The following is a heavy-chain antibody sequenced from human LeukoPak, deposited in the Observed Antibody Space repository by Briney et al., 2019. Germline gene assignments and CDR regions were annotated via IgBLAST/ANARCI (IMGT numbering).Heavy chain of an antibody. CDR2: IYYSGST. D-gene: IGHD3-16*01. CDR3: AFGAGPFGWFHP. V-gene: IGHV4-39*07. J-gene: IGHJ5*02. Sequence: SETLSLTCTVSGGSISSSSYYWGWIRQPPGKGLEWIGSIYYSGSTYYNPSLKSRVTISVDTSKNQFSLKLNSVTAADTALYYCAFGAGPFGWFHPWGQGTLVTVSS. CDR1: GGSISSSSYY.